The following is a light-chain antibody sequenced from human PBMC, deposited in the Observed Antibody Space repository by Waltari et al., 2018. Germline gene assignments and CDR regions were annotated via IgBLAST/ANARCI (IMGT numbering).Light chain of an antibody. V-gene: IGKV4-1*01. CDR3: QQYYSRRT. CDR1: QSLLYNSNDKTY. Sequence: DIVMTQSPDSLAVSLGERVPINCKSSQSLLYNSNDKTYLAWYQQKPGQPPKLLFYWASTRHSGVPDRFSGSGSATDFTLTISSLQAEDVAVYYCQQYYSRRTFGQGTRVEIK. CDR2: WAS. J-gene: IGKJ1*01.